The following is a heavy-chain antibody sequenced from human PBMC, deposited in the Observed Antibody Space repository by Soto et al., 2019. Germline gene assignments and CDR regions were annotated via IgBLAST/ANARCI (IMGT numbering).Heavy chain of an antibody. CDR3: AREGSSWYVVAIPGDV. Sequence: QVQLVGSGGGVVQPGRSLRLSCAASGFTFSSYGMHWVRQAPGKGLEWVAVIWYDGSNKYYADSVKGRFTISRDNSKNTLYLQMNSLRAEDTAVYYCAREGSSWYVVAIPGDVWGQGTTVTVSS. D-gene: IGHD6-13*01. J-gene: IGHJ6*02. CDR1: GFTFSSYG. CDR2: IWYDGSNK. V-gene: IGHV3-33*01.